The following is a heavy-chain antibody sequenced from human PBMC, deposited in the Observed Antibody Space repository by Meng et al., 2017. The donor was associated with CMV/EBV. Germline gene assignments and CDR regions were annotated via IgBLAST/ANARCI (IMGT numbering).Heavy chain of an antibody. CDR1: GGSISSGDYY. J-gene: IGHJ6*02. CDR3: ARLRRGYCSSTSCPGGMVLLGGYGMDV. D-gene: IGHD2-2*01. V-gene: IGHV4-39*07. Sequence: SETLSLTCTVSGGSISSGDYYWSWIRQPPGKGLEWIGEINHSGSTNYNPSLKSRVTISVDTSKNQFSLKLSSVTAADTAVYYCARLRRGYCSSTSCPGGMVLLGGYGMDVWGQGTTVTVSS. CDR2: INHSGST.